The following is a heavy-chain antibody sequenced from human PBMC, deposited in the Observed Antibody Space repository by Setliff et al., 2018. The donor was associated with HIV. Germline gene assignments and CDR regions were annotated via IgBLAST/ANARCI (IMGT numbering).Heavy chain of an antibody. CDR3: AKRATATAPFDY. CDR1: GFTFSNSW. D-gene: IGHD2-15*01. CDR2: IPYDGSYK. V-gene: IGHV3-30*02. Sequence: GGSLRLSCAASGFTFSNSWMTWVRQAPGKGLEWVAFIPYDGSYKYYADSVKGRFTISRDNSRTTMYLQMNSLRAEDTAVYYCAKRATATAPFDYWGQGTLVTVSS. J-gene: IGHJ4*02.